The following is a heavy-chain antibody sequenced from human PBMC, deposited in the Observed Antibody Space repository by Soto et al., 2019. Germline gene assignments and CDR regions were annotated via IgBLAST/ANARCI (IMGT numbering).Heavy chain of an antibody. CDR1: GFTFSNSA. V-gene: IGHV1-58*02. D-gene: IGHD3-10*01. CDR3: AAGEWFGELFGEY. Sequence: QMQLVQSGPEVRKPGTSVKVSCKASGFTFSNSAMQWVRQARGQRLEWIGWIVLGSGNTNYAQKFHERVTITRDMATSTAYMELSSLRSEDTAVYYCAAGEWFGELFGEYWGQGTLVTVSS. J-gene: IGHJ4*02. CDR2: IVLGSGNT.